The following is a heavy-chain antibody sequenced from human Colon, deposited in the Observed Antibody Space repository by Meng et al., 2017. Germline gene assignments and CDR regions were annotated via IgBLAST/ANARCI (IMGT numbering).Heavy chain of an antibody. CDR2: IVVGSGNT. D-gene: IGHD3-22*01. CDR1: GFTFTSSA. J-gene: IGHJ4*02. V-gene: IGHV1-58*01. CDR3: AAAASVVTEYYFDY. Sequence: SVKVSCKASGFTFTSSAVQWVRQARGQRLEWIGWIVVGSGNTNYAQKFQERVTITRDMSTSTAYMELSSLRSEDTAVYYCAAAASVVTEYYFDYWGQGTLVTGYS.